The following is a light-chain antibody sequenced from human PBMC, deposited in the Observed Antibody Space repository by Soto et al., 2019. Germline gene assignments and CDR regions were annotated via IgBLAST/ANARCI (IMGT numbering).Light chain of an antibody. CDR1: QSVSIN. CDR2: GAS. Sequence: EIILTQSPATLSVSPGERATLSCRASQSVSINVAWYQHKPGQGPRLLIYGASTRAAGIPPRFSGSGSGTEFTLTISSLQSEDFAVYFCQQYNDWPPLTFGGGTKVDIK. CDR3: QQYNDWPPLT. V-gene: IGKV3-15*01. J-gene: IGKJ4*01.